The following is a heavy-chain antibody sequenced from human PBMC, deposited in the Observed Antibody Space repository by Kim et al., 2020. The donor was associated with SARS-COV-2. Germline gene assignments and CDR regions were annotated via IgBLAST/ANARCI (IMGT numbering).Heavy chain of an antibody. J-gene: IGHJ4*02. CDR2: T. CDR3: AGIQLSGYFDY. V-gene: IGHV3-53*03. Sequence: TDYADSVKGRFTISRDNSKNTLYLQMNSLRAEDTAVYYCAGIQLSGYFDYWGQGTLVTVSS. D-gene: IGHD5-18*01.